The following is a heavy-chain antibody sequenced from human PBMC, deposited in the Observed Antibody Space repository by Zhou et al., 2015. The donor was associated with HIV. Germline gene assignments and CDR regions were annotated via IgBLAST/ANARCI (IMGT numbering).Heavy chain of an antibody. Sequence: QVQLVESGGRRGPAWEVPETLVCRVWIHLQPLWHSLEWVAVMWSDGINKYYADSVKGRFTVSRDNSKNTLYLQINNIRAEDTAVYYCAQDWARAYSNQNWYFDLWGRGTLVTVSS. CDR1: IHLQPLW. V-gene: IGHV3-33*06. D-gene: IGHD4-11*01. CDR2: MWSDGINK. J-gene: IGHJ2*01. CDR3: AQDWARAYSNQNWYFDL.